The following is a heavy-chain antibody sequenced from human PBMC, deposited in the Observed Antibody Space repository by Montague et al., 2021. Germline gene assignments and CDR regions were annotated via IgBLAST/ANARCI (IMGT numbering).Heavy chain of an antibody. Sequence: NNKYYADSVKGRFTISRDNSKNTLYLQMNSLRAEDTAVYYCARVLDYYGSGSYPLYYYYGMDVWGKGTTVTVSS. V-gene: IGHV3-30*01. J-gene: IGHJ6*04. D-gene: IGHD3-10*01. CDR3: ARVLDYYGSGSYPLYYYYGMDV. CDR2: NNK.